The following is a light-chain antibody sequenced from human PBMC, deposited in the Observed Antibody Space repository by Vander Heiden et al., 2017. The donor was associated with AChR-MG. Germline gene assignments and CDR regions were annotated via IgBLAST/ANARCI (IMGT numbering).Light chain of an antibody. CDR1: SSDVGGYNY. CDR3: TSYRSGSSVI. V-gene: IGLV2-14*03. Sequence: QSALTQPASVSGSPGQSITISCTGTSSDVGGYNYVSWYQHHPGKAPKLMIYDVSKRPSWVSYRFSGSKSGNTASLTISGLQAEDEADYYCTSYRSGSSVIIGGGTKLSVL. J-gene: IGLJ2*01. CDR2: DVS.